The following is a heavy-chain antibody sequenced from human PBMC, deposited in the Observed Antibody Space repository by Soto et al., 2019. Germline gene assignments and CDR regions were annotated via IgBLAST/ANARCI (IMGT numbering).Heavy chain of an antibody. CDR1: GFTFSSYA. CDR3: ARDSREMGISYNWNYVGYYYYYGMDV. D-gene: IGHD1-7*01. Sequence: QVQLVESGGGVVQPGRSLRLSCAASGFTFSSYAMQWVRQAPGKGLEWVAVISYDGSNKYYADSVKGRFTISRDNSKNTLYLQMNSLRAEDTAVYYCARDSREMGISYNWNYVGYYYYYGMDVWGQGTTVTVSS. J-gene: IGHJ6*02. V-gene: IGHV3-30-3*01. CDR2: ISYDGSNK.